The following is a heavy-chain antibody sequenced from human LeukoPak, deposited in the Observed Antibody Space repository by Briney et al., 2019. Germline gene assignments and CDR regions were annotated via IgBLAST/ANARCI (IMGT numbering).Heavy chain of an antibody. Sequence: GGSLRLSCAASGFTFSSYAMSWVRQAPGKGLEWVSAISGSGGSTYYADSVKGRFTISRDNSKNTLYLQMNSLRAEDTAVYYCAKESMENTYYYYGMDVWGQGTTVTVSS. V-gene: IGHV3-23*01. J-gene: IGHJ6*02. CDR3: AKESMENTYYYYGMDV. D-gene: IGHD3-10*01. CDR1: GFTFSSYA. CDR2: ISGSGGST.